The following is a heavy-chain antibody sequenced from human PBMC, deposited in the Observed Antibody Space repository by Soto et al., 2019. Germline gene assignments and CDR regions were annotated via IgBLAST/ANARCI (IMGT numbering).Heavy chain of an antibody. Sequence: EVQLVESGGGLVQAGGSVRLSCAASGFTVSGNYMAWVRQAPGKGLEWVSIIYSTNNTYYADFVKGRFTMSRDNSKNTMWLQMNSLRAEYTAVYYCARASIVSTMGGWLDPWGQGARVIVSS. CDR2: IYSTNNT. CDR3: ARASIVSTMGGWLDP. D-gene: IGHD5-12*01. CDR1: GFTVSGNY. V-gene: IGHV3-66*01. J-gene: IGHJ5*02.